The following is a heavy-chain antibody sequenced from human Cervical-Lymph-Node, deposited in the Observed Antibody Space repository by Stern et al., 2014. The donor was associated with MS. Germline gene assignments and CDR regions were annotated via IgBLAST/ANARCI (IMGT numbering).Heavy chain of an antibody. V-gene: IGHV4-59*01. CDR1: GGSISSYY. D-gene: IGHD2-2*01. CDR3: ARSWSPVVPAGRY. CDR2: IYYSGST. J-gene: IGHJ4*02. Sequence: QLQLQESGPGLVKPSETLSLTCTVSGGSISSYYWSWIRQPPGKGLEWIGYIYYSGSTNYNPSLKSRVTISVDTSKNQFSLKLSSVTAADTAVYYCARSWSPVVPAGRYWGQGTLVTVSS.